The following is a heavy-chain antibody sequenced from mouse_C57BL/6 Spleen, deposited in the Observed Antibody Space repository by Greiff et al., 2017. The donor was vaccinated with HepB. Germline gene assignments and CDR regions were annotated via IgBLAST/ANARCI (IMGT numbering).Heavy chain of an antibody. CDR3: AIAYCYGFYYFDG. CDR1: GYTFTSYW. V-gene: IGHV1-74*01. Sequence: VQLQQPGAELVQPGASVKVSCTASGYTFTSYWMHWVKQRPGQGLEWIGKINTSDSDSNYNQKFKGKATLTVDKSTSTAYMQLISLTSEDSAVYCCAIAYCYGFYYFDGWGQGTTLTVAS. D-gene: IGHD1-1*02. J-gene: IGHJ2*01. CDR2: INTSDSDS.